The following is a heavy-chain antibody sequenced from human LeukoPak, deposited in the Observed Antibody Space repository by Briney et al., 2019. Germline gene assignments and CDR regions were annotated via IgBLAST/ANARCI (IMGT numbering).Heavy chain of an antibody. D-gene: IGHD3-10*01. J-gene: IGHJ4*02. CDR1: GYTFTSYG. V-gene: IGHV1-18*01. Sequence: ASVKVSCKASGYTFTSYGISWVRQVPGQGLEWMGWISAYNGNTNYAQKLQGRVTMTTDTSTSTAYMELRSLRSDDTAVYYCARDAELLWFGELFQPYADYWGQGTLVTVSS. CDR3: ARDAELLWFGELFQPYADY. CDR2: ISAYNGNT.